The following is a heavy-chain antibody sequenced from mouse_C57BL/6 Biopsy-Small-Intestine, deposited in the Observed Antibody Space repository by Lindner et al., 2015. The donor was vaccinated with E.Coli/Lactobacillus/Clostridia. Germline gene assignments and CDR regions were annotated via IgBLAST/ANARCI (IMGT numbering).Heavy chain of an antibody. CDR1: GYTFTGYW. V-gene: IGHV1-9*01. Sequence: VQLQESGAELMKPGASVKLSCKATGYTFTGYWIEWVKQRPGHGLEWIGEILPGSGSTNYNEKFKGKATFTADTSSNTAYIQLSSLTTEDSAIYYCARRLYGSSYYAMDYWGQGTSVTVSS. J-gene: IGHJ4*01. CDR3: ARRLYGSSYYAMDY. D-gene: IGHD1-1*01. CDR2: ILPGSGST.